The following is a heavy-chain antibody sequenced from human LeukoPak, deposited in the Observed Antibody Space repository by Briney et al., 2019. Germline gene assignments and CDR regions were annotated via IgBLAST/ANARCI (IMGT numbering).Heavy chain of an antibody. D-gene: IGHD6-13*01. CDR1: GFTFNNYG. Sequence: GGSLRLSCAASGFTFNNYGMHWIRQAPGKRLEWVAVISYDGRNKYYADSVKGRFTISRDNFKNTLYLQMNSLRAEDTAVYYCANNLYSRSWLIFYYWGKGNLVTVSS. V-gene: IGHV3-30*18. CDR2: ISYDGRNK. J-gene: IGHJ4*02. CDR3: ANNLYSRSWLIFYY.